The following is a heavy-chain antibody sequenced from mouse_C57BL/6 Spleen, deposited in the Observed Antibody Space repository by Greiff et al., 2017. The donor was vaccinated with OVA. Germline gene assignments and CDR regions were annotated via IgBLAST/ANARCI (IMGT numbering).Heavy chain of an antibody. D-gene: IGHD2-3*01. Sequence: VQLQQSGPELVKPGASVKIPCKASGYTFTDYNMDWVKQSHGKSLEWIGDINPNNGGTIYNQKFKGKATLTVDKSSSTAYMELRSLTSEDTAVYYCARGDDGYRRGRFDYWGQGTTLTVSS. J-gene: IGHJ2*01. CDR3: ARGDDGYRRGRFDY. CDR2: INPNNGGT. CDR1: GYTFTDYN. V-gene: IGHV1-18*01.